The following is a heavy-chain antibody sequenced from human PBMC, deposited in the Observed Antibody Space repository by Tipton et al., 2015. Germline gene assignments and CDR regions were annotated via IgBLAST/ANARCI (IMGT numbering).Heavy chain of an antibody. J-gene: IGHJ5*02. CDR2: ISYRGST. Sequence: TLSLTCTVSGDSISSAGHYWSWIRQHPGEGLEWIGYISYRGSTYYNPSLESRVTISLDTSKYQFSLKLSSVTAADTAVYYCARDRGYCSSTNCWGAGGRGWFDPWGQGTLVTVSS. CDR3: ARDRGYCSSTNCWGAGGRGWFDP. CDR1: GDSISSAGHY. D-gene: IGHD2-2*01. V-gene: IGHV4-31*03.